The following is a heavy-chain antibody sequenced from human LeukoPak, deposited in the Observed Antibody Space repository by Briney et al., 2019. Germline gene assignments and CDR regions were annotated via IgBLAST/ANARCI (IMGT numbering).Heavy chain of an antibody. CDR1: GFTVSSNY. CDR3: AKVPGGIAAAGTGY. Sequence: GGSLRLSCAASGFTVSSNYMNWVRQAPGKGLEWVSVIYSGGNTYYADSVKGRFTISRDNSKNTLYLQMNSLRAEDTAVYYCAKVPGGIAAAGTGYWGQGTLVTVSS. V-gene: IGHV3-53*05. D-gene: IGHD6-13*01. CDR2: IYSGGNT. J-gene: IGHJ4*02.